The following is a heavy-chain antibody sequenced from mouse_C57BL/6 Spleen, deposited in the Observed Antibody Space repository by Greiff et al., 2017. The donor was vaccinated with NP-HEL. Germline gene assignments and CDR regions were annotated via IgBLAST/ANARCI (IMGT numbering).Heavy chain of an antibody. CDR3: TTPSVVARYYFDY. Sequence: QLQQSGAELVRPGASVTLSCKASGYTFTDYEMHWVKQTPVHGLEWIGAIDPETGGTAYNQKFKGKAILTADKSSSTAYMELRSLTSEDSAVYYCTTPSVVARYYFDYWGQGTTLTVSS. V-gene: IGHV1-15*01. CDR1: GYTFTDYE. J-gene: IGHJ2*01. CDR2: IDPETGGT. D-gene: IGHD1-1*01.